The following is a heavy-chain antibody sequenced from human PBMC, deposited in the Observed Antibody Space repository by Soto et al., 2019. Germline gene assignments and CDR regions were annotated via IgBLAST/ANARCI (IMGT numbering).Heavy chain of an antibody. CDR2: ISNGDETT. J-gene: IGHJ4*02. CDR1: GFIFTDYS. CDR3: ERPHQSRDGYNFDS. Sequence: GGSLRLSCSASGFIFTDYSMTWIRQAPGKGLEWVSYISNGDETTQYADSVKGRFSVSRDNAKKVLFLQMNSLRVDDTAVYYCERPHQSRDGYNFDSWGRGALVTVSS. V-gene: IGHV3-11*01. D-gene: IGHD5-12*01.